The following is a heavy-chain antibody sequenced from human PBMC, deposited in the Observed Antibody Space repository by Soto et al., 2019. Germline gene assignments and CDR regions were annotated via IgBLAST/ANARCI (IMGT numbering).Heavy chain of an antibody. CDR3: ARDLSRYSSSSWFDP. CDR2: INPNSGGT. Sequence: ASVKVSCKASGYTFTGYYMHWVRQAPGQGLEWMGWINPNSGGTNYAQKFQGRVTMTRDTSISTAYMELSRLRSDDTAVYYCARDLSRYSSSSWFDPWGQGTQVTVSS. J-gene: IGHJ5*02. D-gene: IGHD6-6*01. CDR1: GYTFTGYY. V-gene: IGHV1-2*02.